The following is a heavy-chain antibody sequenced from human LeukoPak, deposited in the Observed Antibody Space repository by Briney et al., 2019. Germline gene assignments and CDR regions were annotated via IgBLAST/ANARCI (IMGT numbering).Heavy chain of an antibody. J-gene: IGHJ5*02. D-gene: IGHD6-19*01. Sequence: GGSPRPSCAASGFTVSSIFMSWVPQAPEKGLEGVSVMYSDGSTYYADSVKGRFTISRDKSQNTVYLQMNSLRVEDTAIYYCARSGSGWFERWGQGALVTVSS. CDR3: ARSGSGWFER. V-gene: IGHV3-53*01. CDR2: MYSDGST. CDR1: GFTVSSIF.